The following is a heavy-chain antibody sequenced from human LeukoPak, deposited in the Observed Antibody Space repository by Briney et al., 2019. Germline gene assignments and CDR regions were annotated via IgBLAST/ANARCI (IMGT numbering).Heavy chain of an antibody. CDR2: ISYDGSNK. J-gene: IGHJ4*02. D-gene: IGHD3-10*01. CDR1: GFTFSSYA. V-gene: IGHV3-30*04. Sequence: GGSLRLSCAASGFTFSSYAMHWVRQAPGKGLEWVAVISYDGSNKYYADSVKGRFTISRDNSKNTLYLQMNSLRAEDTAVYYCARDKLLWFGEPTQVFDYWGQGTLVTVSS. CDR3: ARDKLLWFGEPTQVFDY.